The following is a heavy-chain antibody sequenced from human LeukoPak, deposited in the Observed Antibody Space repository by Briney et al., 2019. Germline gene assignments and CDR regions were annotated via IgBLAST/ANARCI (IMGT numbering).Heavy chain of an antibody. CDR1: GFTFSTYW. Sequence: GGSLRLSCAASGFTFSTYWMSWVRQASGKGLEWVANIKQDGSEKYYVDSVKGRFTISRDNAKNSLYLQMNSLRAEDTAMYYCARDPAGNDYWGQGTLVTVSS. J-gene: IGHJ4*02. D-gene: IGHD6-13*01. CDR3: ARDPAGNDY. CDR2: IKQDGSEK. V-gene: IGHV3-7*01.